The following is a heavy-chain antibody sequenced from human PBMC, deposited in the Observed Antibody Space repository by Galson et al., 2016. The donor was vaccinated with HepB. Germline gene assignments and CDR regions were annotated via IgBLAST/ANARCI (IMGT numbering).Heavy chain of an antibody. CDR1: GFPFSTYW. D-gene: IGHD3-10*01. Sequence: SLRLSCAASGFPFSTYWMSWVRQAPGRGLEWVADIKRDGSERYYVDSMKGRFTISRDNANNSLYLQMNSLRVEDTAVFYCARREMGGFGAYYFDYWGQGALVTVSS. CDR2: IKRDGSER. V-gene: IGHV3-7*01. CDR3: ARREMGGFGAYYFDY. J-gene: IGHJ4*02.